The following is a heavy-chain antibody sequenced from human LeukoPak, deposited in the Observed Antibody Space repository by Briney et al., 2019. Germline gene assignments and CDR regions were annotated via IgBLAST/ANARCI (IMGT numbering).Heavy chain of an antibody. CDR1: GFTFSSYG. D-gene: IGHD1-26*01. V-gene: IGHV3-33*01. Sequence: GGSLRLSCAASGFTFSSYGMHWVRQAPGKGLEWVAVIWYGGSNKYYADSVKGRFTISRDNSKNTLYLQMNSLRAEDTAVYYCARDLGATSYCFDYWGQGTLVTVSS. CDR3: ARDLGATSYCFDY. J-gene: IGHJ4*02. CDR2: IWYGGSNK.